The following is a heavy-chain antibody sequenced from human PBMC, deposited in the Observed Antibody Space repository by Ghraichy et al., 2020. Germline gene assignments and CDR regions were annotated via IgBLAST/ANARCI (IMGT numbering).Heavy chain of an antibody. Sequence: GESLNISCAVSGFTFSSYAMNWVRQAPGKGLEWVSAISGSGGATHYADSVKGRFTISRDNSKNTLYLQMNSLRAEDTAVYYCAKAQGAAAGSWFDPWGQGTLVTVSS. D-gene: IGHD6-13*01. V-gene: IGHV3-23*01. CDR2: ISGSGGAT. CDR1: GFTFSSYA. J-gene: IGHJ5*02. CDR3: AKAQGAAAGSWFDP.